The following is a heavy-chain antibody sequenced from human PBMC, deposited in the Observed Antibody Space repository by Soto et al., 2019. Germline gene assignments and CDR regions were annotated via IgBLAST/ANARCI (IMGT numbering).Heavy chain of an antibody. Sequence: GGSLRLSCAASGFTFSNAWMNWVRQAPGKGLEWVGRIKSKTVGGTTDYAAPVKGRFTISRDDSKNTLYLQMNSLKTEDTAVYYCTAHYDILTGYGSPGMDVWGQGTTVTVSS. V-gene: IGHV3-15*07. J-gene: IGHJ6*02. CDR2: IKSKTVGGTT. CDR1: GFTFSNAW. D-gene: IGHD3-9*01. CDR3: TAHYDILTGYGSPGMDV.